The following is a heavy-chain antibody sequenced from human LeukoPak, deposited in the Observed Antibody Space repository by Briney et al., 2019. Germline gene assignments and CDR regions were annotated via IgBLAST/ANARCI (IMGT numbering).Heavy chain of an antibody. Sequence: PGGSLRLSCAASGFTFSNAWMSWVRQAPGKGLEWVGRIKSKADGGTTDYAAPVKGKFTISRDDSKNTLNLQMNSLKTEDTAVYYCTTDSHKLYYDILTGYYYAFDIWGQGTMVTVSS. CDR3: TTDSHKLYYDILTGYYYAFDI. V-gene: IGHV3-15*01. J-gene: IGHJ3*02. D-gene: IGHD3-9*01. CDR1: GFTFSNAW. CDR2: IKSKADGGTT.